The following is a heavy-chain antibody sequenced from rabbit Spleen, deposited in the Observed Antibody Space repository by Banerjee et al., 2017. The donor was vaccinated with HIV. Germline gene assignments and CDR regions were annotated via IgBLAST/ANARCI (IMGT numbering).Heavy chain of an antibody. Sequence: QSLEESGGGLVQPEGSLTLSCTASGFSFSDKAVMCWVRQAPGKGLEWIACINVVTGKAVYASWAKGRYTFSVTSSTTVTLQMTSLTAADTATYFCVREVAAKFALWGQGTLVTVS. J-gene: IGHJ4*01. D-gene: IGHD4-1*01. CDR2: INVVTGKA. CDR1: GFSFSDKAV. CDR3: VREVAAKFAL. V-gene: IGHV1S40*01.